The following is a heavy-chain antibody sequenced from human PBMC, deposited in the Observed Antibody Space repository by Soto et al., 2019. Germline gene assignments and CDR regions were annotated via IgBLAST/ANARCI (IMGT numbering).Heavy chain of an antibody. D-gene: IGHD1-7*01. Sequence: QVQLVQSGAEVKKPGSSVKVSCKASGGTFSSYAISWVRQAPGQGLEWMGGIIPIFGTANYAQKFQGRVTITADKSTSTAYMELSSLRSEDTAVYYCASLGGNWNYVGWYFDLWGRGTLVTVSS. V-gene: IGHV1-69*06. J-gene: IGHJ2*01. CDR3: ASLGGNWNYVGWYFDL. CDR2: IIPIFGTA. CDR1: GGTFSSYA.